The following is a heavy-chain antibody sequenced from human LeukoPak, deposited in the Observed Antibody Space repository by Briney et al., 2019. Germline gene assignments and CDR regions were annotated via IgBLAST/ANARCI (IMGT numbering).Heavy chain of an antibody. CDR2: ISSSSSYI. Sequence: GGSLRLSCAASGFTFSSYSMNWVRQAPGKGLEWVSSISSSSSYIYYADSAKGRFTISRDNAKNSLYLQMNSLRAEDTAVYYCARTPIVVVPAATPYYFDYWGQGTLVTVSS. V-gene: IGHV3-21*01. CDR3: ARTPIVVVPAATPYYFDY. CDR1: GFTFSSYS. J-gene: IGHJ4*02. D-gene: IGHD2-2*01.